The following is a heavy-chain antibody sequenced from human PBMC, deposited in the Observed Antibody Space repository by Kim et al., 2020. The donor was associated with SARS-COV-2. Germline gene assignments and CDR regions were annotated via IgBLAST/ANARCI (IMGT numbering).Heavy chain of an antibody. CDR1: GYTLTELS. CDR3: ATHPPYCSSTSCYYYGMDV. D-gene: IGHD2-2*01. CDR2: FDPEDGDT. J-gene: IGHJ6*02. Sequence: ASVKVSCKVSGYTLTELSMHWVRQAPGKGLEWMGGFDPEDGDTIYAQKFQGRVTMTEDTSTDTAYMELSSLRSEDTAVYYCATHPPYCSSTSCYYYGMDVWGQGTTVTVSS. V-gene: IGHV1-24*01.